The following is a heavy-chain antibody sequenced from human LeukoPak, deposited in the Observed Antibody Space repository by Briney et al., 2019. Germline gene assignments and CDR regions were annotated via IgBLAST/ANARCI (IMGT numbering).Heavy chain of an antibody. CDR2: ISSNGGTT. V-gene: IGHV3-64*01. Sequence: GGSLPLSCAASGFTFSSDAMHWVRQAPGKGLEYVSAISSNGGTTPYGTSVKGRFTISRDNSKNTLYLQMGSLRAEDMAVYFCARSSGYGYYFDYWGQGTLVTVSS. CDR1: GFTFSSDA. J-gene: IGHJ4*02. D-gene: IGHD3-22*01. CDR3: ARSSGYGYYFDY.